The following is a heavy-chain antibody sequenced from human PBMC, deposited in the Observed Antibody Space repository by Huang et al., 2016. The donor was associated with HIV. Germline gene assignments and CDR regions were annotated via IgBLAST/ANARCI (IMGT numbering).Heavy chain of an antibody. CDR3: ARAGRGVISMVRGVINYFDY. CDR1: GGSFNGYS. D-gene: IGHD3-10*01. J-gene: IGHJ4*02. CDR2: INHSRST. Sequence: QVHLQQWGAGLLKPSETLSLTCAVYGGSFNGYSWSWIRQPPGKGLEWIGEINHSRSTNYNPSLKSRGTVSVDTSKNQFSLKLRSVTAADTAVYYCARAGRGVISMVRGVINYFDYWGQGTLVTVSS. V-gene: IGHV4-34*01.